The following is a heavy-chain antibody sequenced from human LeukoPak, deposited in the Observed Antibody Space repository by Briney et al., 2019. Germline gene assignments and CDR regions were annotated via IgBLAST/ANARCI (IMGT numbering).Heavy chain of an antibody. V-gene: IGHV4-59*12. CDR1: GGSISSYY. CDR2: IYYSGST. Sequence: PSETLSLTCTVSGGSISSYYWSWIRQPPGKGLEWIGYIYYSGSTNYNPSLKSRVTISVDTSKNQFSLKLSSVTAADTTVYYCAREDSYGSLFGYWGQGTLVTVSS. J-gene: IGHJ4*02. D-gene: IGHD5-18*01. CDR3: AREDSYGSLFGY.